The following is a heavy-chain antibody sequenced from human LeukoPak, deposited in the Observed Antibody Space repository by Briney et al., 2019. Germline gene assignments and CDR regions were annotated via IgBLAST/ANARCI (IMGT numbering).Heavy chain of an antibody. CDR3: ARGRELLWFGDVLRSRFDP. CDR1: GGSFSGYY. CDR2: INHSGST. V-gene: IGHV4-34*01. D-gene: IGHD3-10*01. J-gene: IGHJ5*02. Sequence: PSETLSLTCAVYGGSFSGYYWSWIRQPPGKGLEWIGEINHSGSTNYNPSLKSRVTISVDTSKNQFSLKLSSVTAADTAVYYCARGRELLWFGDVLRSRFDPWGQGTLVTVSS.